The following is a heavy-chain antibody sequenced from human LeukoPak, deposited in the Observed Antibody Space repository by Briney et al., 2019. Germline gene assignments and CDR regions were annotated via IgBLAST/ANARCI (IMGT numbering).Heavy chain of an antibody. Sequence: GGTLRLSCAASGFNFSSFGMSWVRQAPGKGLEWVSAISPGGGSRYHADSVKGRFTISRDNSKNTLYLQMNSLRTEDTAVYYCAKGQWLTYSIDYWGQGNLVTVSS. J-gene: IGHJ4*02. CDR1: GFNFSSFG. V-gene: IGHV3-23*01. CDR3: AKGQWLTYSIDY. D-gene: IGHD6-19*01. CDR2: ISPGGGSR.